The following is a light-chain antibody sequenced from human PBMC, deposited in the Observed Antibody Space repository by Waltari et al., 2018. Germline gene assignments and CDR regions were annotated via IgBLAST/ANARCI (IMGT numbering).Light chain of an antibody. J-gene: IGLJ2*01. CDR3: QTWDTDVVV. Sequence: QLAVTQSPSASASLGASVKLTCTLSSEHSAYAIPWHQQQPEKGPRFLMKIDGGGRHSKGDGIPFRFSGSSSGAERYLTISSLQYEDEADYYCQTWDTDVVVFGGGTKLTVL. CDR1: SEHSAYA. CDR2: IDGGGRH. V-gene: IGLV4-69*01.